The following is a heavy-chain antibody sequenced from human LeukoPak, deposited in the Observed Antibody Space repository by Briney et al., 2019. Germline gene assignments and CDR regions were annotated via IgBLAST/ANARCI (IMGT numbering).Heavy chain of an antibody. CDR2: IYYSGST. D-gene: IGHD1-26*01. CDR1: GGSISSYY. CDR3: ARSGIEMGRNWFDS. V-gene: IGHV4-59*01. J-gene: IGHJ5*01. Sequence: PSETLSLTCTVSGGSISSYYWSWIRQPPGKGLEWIGYIYYSGSTNYNPSFKSRVTISVDTSKNQFSLKLSSVTAADTAVYYCARSGIEMGRNWFDSWGQGTLVTVSS.